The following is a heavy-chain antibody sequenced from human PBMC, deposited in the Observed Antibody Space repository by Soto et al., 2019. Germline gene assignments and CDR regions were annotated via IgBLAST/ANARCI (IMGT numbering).Heavy chain of an antibody. CDR3: TVARSSTGWES. D-gene: IGHD6-19*01. Sequence: EVELVESGGGLVQPGGSLRLSCATSGFTVSDYWMHWVSQVPGKGLVWVARINGDGTSINYADSVRGRFTISRDNAKKALYLQMNRRRAHDTAVYYCTVARSSTGWESGGQGAMLTLSS. J-gene: IGHJ4*02. V-gene: IGHV3-74*01. CDR1: GFTVSDYW. CDR2: INGDGTSI.